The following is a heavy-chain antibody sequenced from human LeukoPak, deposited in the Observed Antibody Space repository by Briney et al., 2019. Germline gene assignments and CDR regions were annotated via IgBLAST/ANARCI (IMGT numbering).Heavy chain of an antibody. J-gene: IGHJ5*02. CDR1: GGTFTSYA. D-gene: IGHD2-2*01. CDR3: ARSAVGPAKYQLLYNWFDP. V-gene: IGHV1-69*06. Sequence: SVKVSCKASGGTFTSYAISWVRQAPGQGLEWRGGIIPIFGTANYAQKFQGRVTITADKSTSTAYMELSSLRSEDTAVYYCARSAVGPAKYQLLYNWFDPWGQGTLVTVSS. CDR2: IIPIFGTA.